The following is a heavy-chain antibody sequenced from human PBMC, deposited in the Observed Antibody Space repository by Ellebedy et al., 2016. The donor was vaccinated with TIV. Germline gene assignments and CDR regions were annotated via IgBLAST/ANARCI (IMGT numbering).Heavy chain of an antibody. CDR1: GGSISSYY. D-gene: IGHD6-19*01. J-gene: IGHJ3*02. Sequence: MPSETLSLTCTVSGGSISSYYWSWIRQPPGKGLEWIGYIYYSGSTNYNPSLKSRVTTTLDTSKNQFSLTLSSVTAADTAVYYCERQGYSSGWYGSAFDIWGQGTMVTVSS. CDR3: ERQGYSSGWYGSAFDI. V-gene: IGHV4-59*08. CDR2: IYYSGST.